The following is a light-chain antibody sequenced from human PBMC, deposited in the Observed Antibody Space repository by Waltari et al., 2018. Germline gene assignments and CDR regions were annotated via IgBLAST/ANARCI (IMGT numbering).Light chain of an antibody. CDR1: SSNIGADYD. CDR3: QSYDSSLRGSV. J-gene: IGLJ3*02. Sequence: QSVLTQPPSVSGAPGQRVTISCPGSSSNIGADYDIHWYQQFPGTAPKLLIYDNTNRPSGVPDRFSGSKSGTSASLAITGLQAEDESDYYCQSYDSSLRGSVFGGGTKLTVL. CDR2: DNT. V-gene: IGLV1-40*01.